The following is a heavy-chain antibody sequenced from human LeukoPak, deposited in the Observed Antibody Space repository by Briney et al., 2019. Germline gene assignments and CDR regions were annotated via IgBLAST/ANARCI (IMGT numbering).Heavy chain of an antibody. CDR3: AREYTLYRSGWFPDY. D-gene: IGHD6-19*01. CDR1: GDSNSNSIYY. Sequence: PSETLSLTCTVSGDSNSNSIYYWAWIRQPPGKGLEWIATIDCSGSTYYNPSLKSRATISKDTSKNQFSLKVTSVTAADTAVYYCAREYTLYRSGWFPDYWGQGTVVAVSS. V-gene: IGHV4-39*07. CDR2: IDCSGST. J-gene: IGHJ4*02.